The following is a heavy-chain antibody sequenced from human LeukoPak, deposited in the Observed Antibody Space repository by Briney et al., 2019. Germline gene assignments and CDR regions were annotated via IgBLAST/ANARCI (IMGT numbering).Heavy chain of an antibody. CDR1: DGSISSYY. V-gene: IGHV4-59*08. CDR3: ARLSTRYYYYGMDV. CDR2: IYYSGST. Sequence: PSETLSLTCTVSDGSISSYYWSWIRQPPGKGLEWIGYIYYSGSTNYNPSLKSRVTISVDTSKNQFSLKLSSVTAADTAVYYCARLSTRYYYYGMDVWGQGTTVTVSS. J-gene: IGHJ6*02.